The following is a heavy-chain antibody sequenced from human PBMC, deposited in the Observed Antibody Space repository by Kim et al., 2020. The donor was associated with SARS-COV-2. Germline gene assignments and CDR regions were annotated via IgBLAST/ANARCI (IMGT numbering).Heavy chain of an antibody. V-gene: IGHV3-23*01. D-gene: IGHD1-1*01. Sequence: SVKGRFTISRDNSKNTLYLQMNSLRAEDTAVYYCAKDGYAAYGTKYYFDYWGQGTLVTVSS. J-gene: IGHJ4*02. CDR3: AKDGYAAYGTKYYFDY.